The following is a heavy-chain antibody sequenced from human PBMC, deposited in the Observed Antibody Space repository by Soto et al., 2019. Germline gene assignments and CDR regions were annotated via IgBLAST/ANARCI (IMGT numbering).Heavy chain of an antibody. CDR1: GGSINSDDSF. V-gene: IGHV4-39*01. J-gene: IGHJ5*02. CDR3: ARQLPVGATSWFDP. Sequence: SETLSLTCSVSGGSINSDDSFWGWVRQSPGKGLEWIGSLYYGGSTFYNPSLKSRVTISLDTSKNQFSLRLTSVTAADAAIYYCARQLPVGATSWFDPWGQGTLVTVSS. CDR2: LYYGGST. D-gene: IGHD1-26*01.